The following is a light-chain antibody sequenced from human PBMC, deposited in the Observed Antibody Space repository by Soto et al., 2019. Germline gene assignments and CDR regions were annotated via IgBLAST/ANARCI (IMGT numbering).Light chain of an antibody. CDR3: MQALQTPRT. Sequence: DIVMTQSPLSLPVTPGEPASISCRSSQSLLHSNGYNYLDWYLQKPGQSPQLLTNLGSNRASGVPGRFSGSGSGTDFTLKISRVEAEDVGVYYCMQALQTPRTFGGGTKVEIK. CDR2: LGS. V-gene: IGKV2-28*01. CDR1: QSLLHSNGYNY. J-gene: IGKJ4*01.